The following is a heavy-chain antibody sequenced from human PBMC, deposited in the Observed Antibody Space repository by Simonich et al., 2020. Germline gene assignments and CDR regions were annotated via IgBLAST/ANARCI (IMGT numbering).Heavy chain of an antibody. Sequence: EVQLVESGGGLVKPGGSLRLSCAASGFTFSSYSMNWVRQAPGKGLEWVSSISSISMNIYYADSVNGRFTISRDNAKNSLYLKMNSLRAEDTAVYDCARWIAVAGTGAYGMDVWGQGTTVTVSS. J-gene: IGHJ6*02. D-gene: IGHD6-19*01. CDR1: GFTFSSYS. CDR2: ISSISMNI. V-gene: IGHV3-21*01. CDR3: ARWIAVAGTGAYGMDV.